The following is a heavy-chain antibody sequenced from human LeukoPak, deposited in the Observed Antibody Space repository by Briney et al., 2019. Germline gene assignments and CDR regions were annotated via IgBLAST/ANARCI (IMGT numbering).Heavy chain of an antibody. CDR3: ARAGRRGYSGYANWFDP. D-gene: IGHD5-12*01. CDR1: GYTFTGYY. J-gene: IGHJ5*02. Sequence: GASVKVSCKASGYTFTGYYMHWVRQAPGQGLEWMGWINPNSGGTNYAQKFQGRVTMTRDTSISTAYMELSRLRSDDTAVYYCARAGRRGYSGYANWFDPWGQGTLVTVSS. V-gene: IGHV1-2*02. CDR2: INPNSGGT.